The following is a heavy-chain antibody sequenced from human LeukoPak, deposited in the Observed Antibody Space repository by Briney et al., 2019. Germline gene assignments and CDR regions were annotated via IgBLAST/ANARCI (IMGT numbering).Heavy chain of an antibody. V-gene: IGHV1-18*01. Sequence: GASVKVSCKASGYTFTSYGISWVRQAPGQGLEWMGWISAYNGNTNYAQKFQGRVTMIRDTSTSTVYMELSSLRSEDTAVYYCARDYYDSSGYYFGYWGQGTLVTVSS. CDR1: GYTFTSYG. D-gene: IGHD3-22*01. J-gene: IGHJ4*02. CDR3: ARDYYDSSGYYFGY. CDR2: ISAYNGNT.